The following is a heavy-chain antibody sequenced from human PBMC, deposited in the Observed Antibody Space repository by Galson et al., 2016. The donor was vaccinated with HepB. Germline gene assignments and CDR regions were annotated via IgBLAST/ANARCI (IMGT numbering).Heavy chain of an antibody. J-gene: IGHJ6*02. Sequence: SETLSLTCTVSGGSISSSSYYWGWIRQPPGKGLEWIGSIYYSETTYYNPSLKSRVTLSVDTSKNQFSLKLSSVTAADTAVYYCARDRLLGSLTGPSPGGMDVWGQGATVTVSS. CDR1: GGSISSSSYY. CDR2: IYYSETT. V-gene: IGHV4-39*07. CDR3: ARDRLLGSLTGPSPGGMDV. D-gene: IGHD3-9*01.